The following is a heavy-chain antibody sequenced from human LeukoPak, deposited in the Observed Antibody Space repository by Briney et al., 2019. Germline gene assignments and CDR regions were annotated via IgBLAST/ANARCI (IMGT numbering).Heavy chain of an antibody. J-gene: IGHJ3*02. V-gene: IGHV3-11*01. Sequence: GGSLRLSCAASGFTFSDYYMSWIRQAPGKGLEWVSYISSSGSTIYYADSVRGRFTISRDNAKNSLYLQMNSLRAEDTAVYYCARAYYDDAFDIWGQGTMVTVSS. CDR1: GFTFSDYY. CDR2: ISSSGSTI. D-gene: IGHD3-16*01. CDR3: ARAYYDDAFDI.